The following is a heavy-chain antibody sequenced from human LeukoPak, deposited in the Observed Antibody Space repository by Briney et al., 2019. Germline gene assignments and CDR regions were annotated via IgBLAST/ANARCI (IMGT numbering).Heavy chain of an antibody. CDR1: GGSISSTNW. V-gene: IGHV4-4*02. CDR3: ARLDGNWNYFDY. D-gene: IGHD1-20*01. CDR2: VHLSGRT. Sequence: SGTLSLTCGVSGGSISSTNWWTWVRQPPGEGLEWIGEVHLSGRTNYNPSLESRVTMSVDMSENHISLKLSSVTAADTAVYHCARLDGNWNYFDYWGQGTLVTVSS. J-gene: IGHJ4*02.